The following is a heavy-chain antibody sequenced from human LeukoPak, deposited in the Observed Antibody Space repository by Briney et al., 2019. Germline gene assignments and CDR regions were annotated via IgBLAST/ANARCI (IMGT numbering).Heavy chain of an antibody. CDR2: ISSSGSTI. D-gene: IGHD5-12*01. CDR3: AREGRYDPFDY. Sequence: GGSLRLSCAASGFIFSSYEMNWVRQAPGKGLEWVSYISSSGSTIYYADSVEGRFTISRDNAKNSLYLQMNSLRAEDTAVYYCAREGRYDPFDYWGQGTLVTVSS. J-gene: IGHJ4*02. CDR1: GFIFSSYE. V-gene: IGHV3-48*03.